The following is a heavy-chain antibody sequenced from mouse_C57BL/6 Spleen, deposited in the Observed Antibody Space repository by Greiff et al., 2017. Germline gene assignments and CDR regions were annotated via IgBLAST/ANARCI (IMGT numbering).Heavy chain of an antibody. CDR2: IYPGDGDT. D-gene: IGHD1-1*01. V-gene: IGHV1-82*01. Sequence: VQRVESGPELVKPGASVKISCKASGYAFSSSWMNWVKQRPGTGLEWIGRIYPGDGDTNYNGKFKGKATLSADKSSSTAYMQLSSLTSEDSAVYFCAREGITTVDWYFDVWGT. J-gene: IGHJ1*03. CDR3: AREGITTVDWYFDV. CDR1: GYAFSSSW.